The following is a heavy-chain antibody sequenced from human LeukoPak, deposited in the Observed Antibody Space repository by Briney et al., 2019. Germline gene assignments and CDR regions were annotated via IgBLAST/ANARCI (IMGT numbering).Heavy chain of an antibody. J-gene: IGHJ4*02. CDR3: ARDRIAAAGGDHDY. D-gene: IGHD6-13*01. CDR1: GGSISSSSYY. V-gene: IGHV4-39*07. CDR2: IYYSGST. Sequence: SETLSLTCTVSGGSISSSSYYWGWIRQPPGKGLEWIGSIYYSGSTYYNPSLKSRVTISVDTSKNQFSLKLSSVTAADTAVYYCARDRIAAAGGDHDYWGQGTLVTVSS.